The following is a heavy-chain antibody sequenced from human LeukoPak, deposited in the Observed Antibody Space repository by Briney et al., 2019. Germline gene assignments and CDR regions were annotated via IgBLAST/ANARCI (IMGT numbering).Heavy chain of an antibody. CDR1: GYSISSNNW. J-gene: IGHJ4*02. Sequence: SETLSLTCGVPGYSISSNNWWGWVRQPPGKGLEWIGYIHHSGSSKYNLSLKNRVTMSLDTSKNQFSLKLSSVTAADTAVYYCASLNGSGYYFDYWGQGTLVIVSS. D-gene: IGHD3-3*01. V-gene: IGHV4-28*01. CDR2: IHHSGSS. CDR3: ASLNGSGYYFDY.